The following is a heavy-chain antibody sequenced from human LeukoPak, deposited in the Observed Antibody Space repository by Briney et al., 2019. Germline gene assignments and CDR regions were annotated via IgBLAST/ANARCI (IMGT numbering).Heavy chain of an antibody. CDR2: IYSGGST. Sequence: GGSLRLSCAASGFTFSSYSMNWVRQAPGKGLEWVSVIYSGGSTYYADSVKGRFTISRDNSKNTLYLQMNSLRAEDTAVYYCARAGTTGDFDYWGQGTLVTVSS. CDR3: ARAGTTGDFDY. V-gene: IGHV3-53*01. J-gene: IGHJ4*02. CDR1: GFTFSSYS. D-gene: IGHD4-11*01.